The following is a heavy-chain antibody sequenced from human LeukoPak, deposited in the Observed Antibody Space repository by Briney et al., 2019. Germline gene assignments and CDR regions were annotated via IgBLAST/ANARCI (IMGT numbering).Heavy chain of an antibody. CDR1: GFTFSSYE. Sequence: GGSLRLSCAASGFTFSSYEMNWVRQAPGKGLEWVSYISSGSTIYDADSVKGRFTISRDNAKNSLYLQMNSLKADDAAVYYCARADDFGDYDCWGQGTLVTVSS. D-gene: IGHD4-17*01. J-gene: IGHJ4*02. V-gene: IGHV3-48*03. CDR2: ISSGSTI. CDR3: ARADDFGDYDC.